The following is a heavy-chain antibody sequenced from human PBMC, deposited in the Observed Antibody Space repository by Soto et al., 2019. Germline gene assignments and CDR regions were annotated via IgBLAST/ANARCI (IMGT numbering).Heavy chain of an antibody. V-gene: IGHV1-18*01. D-gene: IGHD3-10*01. CDR3: ARLLGAPDWFDP. J-gene: IGHJ5*02. Sequence: QVQLVQSAAEVKKPGASVKVSCKASGYTFTSYGISWVRQAPGQGLECMGWISAYNGKTNYAQKLQGRVTMTTDTATSTASMELRSLRSDDTAVYYCARLLGAPDWFDPWGQGTLVTASS. CDR1: GYTFTSYG. CDR2: ISAYNGKT.